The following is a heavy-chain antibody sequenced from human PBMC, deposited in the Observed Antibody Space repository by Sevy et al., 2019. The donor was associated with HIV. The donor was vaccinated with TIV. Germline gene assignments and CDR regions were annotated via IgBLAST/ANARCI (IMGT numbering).Heavy chain of an antibody. CDR2: ISHDAVVK. CDR3: ARDLLPLSRITMVRGVGLDY. D-gene: IGHD3-10*01. Sequence: GGSLRLSCATSGFTFSSYAMHWVRQAPGKGLETVAVISHDAVVKFYADSVKGRFTISRDNSRSTLDLQVNSLRDEDTAVYYCARDLLPLSRITMVRGVGLDYWGQGTLVTVSS. CDR1: GFTFSSYA. V-gene: IGHV3-30*04. J-gene: IGHJ4*02.